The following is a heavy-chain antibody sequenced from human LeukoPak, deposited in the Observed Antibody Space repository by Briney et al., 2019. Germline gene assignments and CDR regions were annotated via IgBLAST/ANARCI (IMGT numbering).Heavy chain of an antibody. CDR1: GGTFSSYA. CDR2: IIPIFGTA. D-gene: IGHD3-22*01. V-gene: IGHV1-69*06. J-gene: IGHJ4*02. CDR3: ATGRYYYDSSGYYPLDY. Sequence: SVKVSCKASGGTFSSYAISWVRQAPGQGLEWMGGIIPIFGTANYAQKFQGRVTITADKSTSTAYMELSSLRSEDTAVYYCATGRYYYDSSGYYPLDYWGQGTLVTVSS.